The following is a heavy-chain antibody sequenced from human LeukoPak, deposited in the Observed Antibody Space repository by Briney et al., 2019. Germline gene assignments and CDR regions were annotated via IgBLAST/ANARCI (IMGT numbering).Heavy chain of an antibody. D-gene: IGHD2-8*02. J-gene: IGHJ4*02. CDR1: GFTFSSYA. CDR3: ARAPATNEWRCMDY. CDR2: IKQDGSEK. Sequence: GSLRLSCAASGFTFSSYAMHWVRQAPGKGLEWVANIKQDGSEKRYVDPVKGRFTISRDNAKNSLYLQMNSLRAEDTAVYYCARAPATNEWRCMDYWGQGILVTVSS. V-gene: IGHV3-7*01.